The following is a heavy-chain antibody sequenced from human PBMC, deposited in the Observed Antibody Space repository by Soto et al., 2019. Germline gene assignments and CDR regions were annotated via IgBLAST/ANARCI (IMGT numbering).Heavy chain of an antibody. Sequence: SQTLPLTCTPSRVCITSYYSRWIRQPPGKGLEWIGYIYYSGSTNYNPSLKSRVTISVDTSNNQFSLRLRSVTDADTFVYYCERSIPRIGGFDTLGQATM. J-gene: IGHJ3*02. D-gene: IGHD2-2*02. CDR1: RVCITSYY. V-gene: IGHV4-59*01. CDR3: ERSIPRIGGFDT. CDR2: IYYSGST.